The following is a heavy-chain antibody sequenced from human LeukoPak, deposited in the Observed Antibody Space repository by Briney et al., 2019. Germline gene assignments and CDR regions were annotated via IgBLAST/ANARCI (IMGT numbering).Heavy chain of an antibody. CDR2: TYYRSKWYN. J-gene: IGHJ4*02. CDR3: AREFWGFSESVERGPVIDY. CDR1: GDSVSSNSAA. Sequence: SQTLSLTCALSGDSVSSNSAAWNWIRQSPSRGLEWLGRTYYRSKWYNDYAVSVKSRITINPDTSKNQFSLQLNSVTPEDTAVYYCAREFWGFSESVERGPVIDYWGQGTLVTVSS. D-gene: IGHD3-16*01. V-gene: IGHV6-1*01.